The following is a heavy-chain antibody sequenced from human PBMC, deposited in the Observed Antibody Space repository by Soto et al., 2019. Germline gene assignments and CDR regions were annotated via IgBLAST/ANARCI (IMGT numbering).Heavy chain of an antibody. CDR1: GGSISSGGYY. CDR2: IYYSGST. Sequence: SETLSLTCTVSGGSISSGGYYWSWIRQHPGKGLEWIGYIYYSGSTYYNPSLKSRVTISVDTSKNQFSLKLSSVTAADTAVYYCARVRLLGYCISTSCYPNWFDPWGQGTLVTVSS. D-gene: IGHD2-2*01. V-gene: IGHV4-31*03. J-gene: IGHJ5*02. CDR3: ARVRLLGYCISTSCYPNWFDP.